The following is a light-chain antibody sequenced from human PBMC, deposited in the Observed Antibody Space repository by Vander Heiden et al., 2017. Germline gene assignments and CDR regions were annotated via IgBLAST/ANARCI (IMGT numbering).Light chain of an antibody. CDR1: SANVGEGYD. CDR3: QSYDSSLSGSKV. J-gene: IGLJ2*01. V-gene: IGLV1-40*01. CDR2: GNS. Sequence: QSVLTHPPSVSGAPGHTVTISGTGGSANVGEGYDVHWYQQRPGTAPKLLIYGNSNRRAGVPDRFSGSKSGTSAALAITGLQAEDEADDYCQSYDSSLSGSKVFGGGTKLTVL.